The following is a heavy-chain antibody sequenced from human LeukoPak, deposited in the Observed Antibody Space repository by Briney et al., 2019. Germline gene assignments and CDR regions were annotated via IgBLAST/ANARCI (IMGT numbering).Heavy chain of an antibody. CDR1: GYTFTSYG. J-gene: IGHJ5*02. CDR3: ARGGATPGYCSSTSCYLSQSSHRVNWFDP. V-gene: IGHV1-18*01. CDR2: ISAYNGNT. D-gene: IGHD2-2*01. Sequence: GASVKVSCKASGYTFTSYGIRWVRQAPGQGLEWMGWISAYNGNTNYAQKLQGRVTMTTDTSTSTAYMELSSLRSEDTAVYYCARGGATPGYCSSTSCYLSQSSHRVNWFDPWGQGTLVTVSS.